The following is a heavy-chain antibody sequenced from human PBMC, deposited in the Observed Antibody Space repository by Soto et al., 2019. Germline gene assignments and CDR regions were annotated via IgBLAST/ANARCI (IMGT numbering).Heavy chain of an antibody. CDR3: ARDMFLGDHYYMDV. V-gene: IGHV4-31*03. CDR1: GGSISSGGYY. CDR2: IYYSGST. Sequence: QVQLQESGPGLVKPSQTLSLTCTVSGGSISSGGYYWSWIRQHPGKGLEWIGYIYYSGSTYYNPSLKSRVTISVDTSKNQFSLQLSSVTAADTAVYYCARDMFLGDHYYMDVWGKGTTVTVSS. J-gene: IGHJ6*03. D-gene: IGHD3-10*02.